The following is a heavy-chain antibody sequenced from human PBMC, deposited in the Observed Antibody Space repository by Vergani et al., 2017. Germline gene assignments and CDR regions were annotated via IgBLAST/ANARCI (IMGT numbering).Heavy chain of an antibody. V-gene: IGHV4-39*01. CDR3: ASPLQYRGDYYYMDV. Sequence: QLQLQESGPGLVKPSETLSLTCTVSGGSISSSNYYWGWIRQPPGKGLEWIGTIYYSGSTYYNPSLKSRVTISVDTSKNPFSLKLSSVTAADTAVYYCASPLQYRGDYYYMDVWGKGTTVTVSS. J-gene: IGHJ6*03. CDR2: IYYSGST. D-gene: IGHD5-18*01. CDR1: GGSISSSNYY.